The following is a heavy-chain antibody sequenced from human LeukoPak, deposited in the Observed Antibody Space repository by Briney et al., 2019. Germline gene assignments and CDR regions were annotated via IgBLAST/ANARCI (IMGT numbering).Heavy chain of an antibody. V-gene: IGHV4-59*08. Sequence: SEALSLTCTVSGGSISSYYWSWIRQPPGKGLEWIGYMYYSGSTNYNPSLKSRVTISVDTSKNQFFLKLSSVTAADTAVYYCAGLTVAGRYFDFWGQGTLVAVSS. CDR2: MYYSGST. CDR1: GGSISSYY. J-gene: IGHJ4*02. CDR3: AGLTVAGRYFDF. D-gene: IGHD6-19*01.